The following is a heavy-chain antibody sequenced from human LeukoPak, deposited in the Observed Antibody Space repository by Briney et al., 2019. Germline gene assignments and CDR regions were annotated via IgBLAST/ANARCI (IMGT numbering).Heavy chain of an antibody. CDR2: ISHSGTT. D-gene: IGHD3-10*01. CDR3: ARVTLFRGAQIDS. CDR1: GASFSSGGSY. V-gene: IGHV4-30-2*01. J-gene: IGHJ4*02. Sequence: SQTLSLTCTVSGASFSSGGSYWSWIRQPPGKGLEWIGYISHSGTTHYNSSLMSRLTISMDTSKNQFSLKLDSVTAADAAVYFCARVTLFRGAQIDSWGQGTLVTVSS.